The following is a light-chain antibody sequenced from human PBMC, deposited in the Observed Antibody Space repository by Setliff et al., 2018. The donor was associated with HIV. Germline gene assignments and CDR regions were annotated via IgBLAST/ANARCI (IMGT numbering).Light chain of an antibody. V-gene: IGLV2-18*03. J-gene: IGLJ1*01. Sequence: QSVLAQPPSVSGSPRQSVTVSCTGTSSDVGSYNRVSWYQQSPGTAPKLMIYEVNYRPSGVPDRFSGSKSGNTASLTTSGLQAEDEASYYCSSYTSTNTWVFGTGTKVTVL. CDR2: EVN. CDR1: SSDVGSYNR. CDR3: SSYTSTNTWV.